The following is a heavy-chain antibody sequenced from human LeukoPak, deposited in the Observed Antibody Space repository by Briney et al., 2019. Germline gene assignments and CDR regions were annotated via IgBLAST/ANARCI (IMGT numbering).Heavy chain of an antibody. J-gene: IGHJ4*02. V-gene: IGHV4-59*01. CDR2: FFYSGST. Sequence: KPSGGPSLTPTVSRGSLSSLFWGWSRAPPREGLGWGWYFFYSGSTNYNPSLKSRVTISVDTSKNQFSLKLSSVTAADTAVYYCARIFYDSSGYYRVFYFDYWGQGTLVTVSS. CDR1: RGSLSSLF. CDR3: ARIFYDSSGYYRVFYFDY. D-gene: IGHD3-22*01.